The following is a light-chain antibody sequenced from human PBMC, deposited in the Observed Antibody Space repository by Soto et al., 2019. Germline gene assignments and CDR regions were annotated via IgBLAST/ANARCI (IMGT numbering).Light chain of an antibody. Sequence: QSVLTQSPSASGTPGQRVTISCSGSSSNIGRDTVNWYQLLPGTAPKLLIYRNNQRPSGVPDRFSGAKSGTSASLVISGLQSEDEADYYCAVWDGSLKGWVFGGGTKLTVL. J-gene: IGLJ3*02. V-gene: IGLV1-44*01. CDR2: RNN. CDR1: SSNIGRDT. CDR3: AVWDGSLKGWV.